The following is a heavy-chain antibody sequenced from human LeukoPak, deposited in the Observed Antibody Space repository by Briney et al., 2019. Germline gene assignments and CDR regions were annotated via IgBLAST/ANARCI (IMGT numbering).Heavy chain of an antibody. V-gene: IGHV1-2*02. CDR2: INPNSGGT. Sequence: ASVKVSFKASGYTFTGYYMNWVRQAPGQGLEWMGCINPNSGGTNYAQKFQGRVTMTRDTSISTAYMELSRLRSDDTAVYYCARDETYSSDWQSNHYYYYMDVWGKGSTVSVPS. CDR1: GYTFTGYY. CDR3: ARDETYSSDWQSNHYYYYMDV. J-gene: IGHJ6*03. D-gene: IGHD6-19*01.